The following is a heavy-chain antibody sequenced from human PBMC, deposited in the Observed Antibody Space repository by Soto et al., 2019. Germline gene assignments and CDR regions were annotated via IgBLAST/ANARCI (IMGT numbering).Heavy chain of an antibody. V-gene: IGHV3-30-3*01. J-gene: IGHJ6*02. D-gene: IGHD6-13*01. CDR1: GFTFSSYA. CDR2: ISYDGSNK. Sequence: GGSLRLSCAASGFTFSSYAMHWVRQAPGKGLEWVVVISYDGSNKYYADSVKGRFTISRDNSKNTLYLQMNSLRAEDTAVYYCAREGSWYRYGMDVWGQGTTVTVSS. CDR3: AREGSWYRYGMDV.